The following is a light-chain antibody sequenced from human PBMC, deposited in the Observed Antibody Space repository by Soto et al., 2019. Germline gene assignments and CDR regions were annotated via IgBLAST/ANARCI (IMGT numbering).Light chain of an antibody. J-gene: IGKJ4*01. Sequence: EIVLTQFPATLSLSPGDGATLSCRASQSVSSYLAWYQQKRGQAPRLLIYDSSNRATGIPARFSGSGSGTDFSLIISSLEPEDFAVYYCPQRSVWPLTFGGGTKVDI. CDR2: DSS. CDR3: PQRSVWPLT. V-gene: IGKV3-11*01. CDR1: QSVSSY.